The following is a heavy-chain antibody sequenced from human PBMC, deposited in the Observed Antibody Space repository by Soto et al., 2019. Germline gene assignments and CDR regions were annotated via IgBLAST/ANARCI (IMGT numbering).Heavy chain of an antibody. J-gene: IGHJ6*02. CDR3: ARPRSSSRNYYGMDV. D-gene: IGHD6-13*01. Sequence: GESLKISCKGSGYSFTSYWIGWVRQMPGKGLEWMGIIYSGDSVTRYSPSFQGQVTISADKSISTAYLQWSSLKASDTAMYYCARPRSSSRNYYGMDVWGQGTTVTVSS. CDR2: IYSGDSVT. CDR1: GYSFTSYW. V-gene: IGHV5-51*01.